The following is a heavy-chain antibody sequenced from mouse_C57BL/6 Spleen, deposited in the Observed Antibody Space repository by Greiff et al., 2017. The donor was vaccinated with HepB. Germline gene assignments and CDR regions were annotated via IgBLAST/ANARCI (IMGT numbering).Heavy chain of an antibody. V-gene: IGHV1-82*01. CDR1: GYAFSSSW. Sequence: QVQLQQSGPELVKPGASAKISCKASGYAFSSSWMNWVKQRPGKGLEWIGRIYPGDGDTNYNGKFKGKATLTADKSSSTAYMQLSSLTSEDSAVYFCARRGHYDGDYYAMDYWGQGTSVTVSS. J-gene: IGHJ4*01. D-gene: IGHD1-2*01. CDR2: IYPGDGDT. CDR3: ARRGHYDGDYYAMDY.